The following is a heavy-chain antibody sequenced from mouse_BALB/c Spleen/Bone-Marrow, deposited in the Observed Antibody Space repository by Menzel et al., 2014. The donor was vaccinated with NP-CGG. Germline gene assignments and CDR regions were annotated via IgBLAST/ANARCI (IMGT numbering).Heavy chain of an antibody. J-gene: IGHJ2*01. Sequence: QVQLQQSGAELVRPGSSVKISCKASGYAFSSYWMNWVKQRPGQGLEWIGQIYPGDGDTNYSGKFQGKATLTADESSSTADMQLSSLTSEDAAVYFCAFGNYDFDYWGQGTALTVSS. D-gene: IGHD2-1*01. CDR3: AFGNYDFDY. CDR2: IYPGDGDT. CDR1: GYAFSSYW. V-gene: IGHV1-80*01.